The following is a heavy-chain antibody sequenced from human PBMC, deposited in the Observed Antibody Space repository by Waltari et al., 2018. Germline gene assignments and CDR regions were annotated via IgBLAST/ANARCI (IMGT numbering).Heavy chain of an antibody. CDR2: IYSSGTT. V-gene: IGHV4-61*02. D-gene: IGHD3-10*01. CDR1: GVSISSGTYY. CDR3: VRDWGGDDSGSV. Sequence: QVQLQESGPRLVKPSQTLSLTCTVSGVSISSGTYYWSWIRQSAGRGLEWIGRIYSSGTTKYNPSLKSRVSISIDMSKDQFCVRLTSATAADSAIYYCVRDWGGDDSGSVWGRGAPVTVSS. J-gene: IGHJ4*02.